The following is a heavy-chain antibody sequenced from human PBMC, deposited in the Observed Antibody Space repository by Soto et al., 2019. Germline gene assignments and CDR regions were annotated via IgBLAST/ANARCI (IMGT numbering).Heavy chain of an antibody. CDR3: VRDGTKTLRDWFDP. Sequence: LSLTCTVSGASISGFYWSWIRKSAGKGLEWIGRIYATGTTDYNPSLKSRVMMSVDTSKKQFSLKLRSVTAADTAVYYCVRDGTKTLRDWFDPCGQGISVTVSS. J-gene: IGHJ5*02. D-gene: IGHD1-1*01. CDR1: GASISGFY. V-gene: IGHV4-4*07. CDR2: IYATGTT.